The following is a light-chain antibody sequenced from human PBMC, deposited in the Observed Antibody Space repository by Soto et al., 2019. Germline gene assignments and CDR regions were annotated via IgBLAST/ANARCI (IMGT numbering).Light chain of an antibody. CDR1: QTISSW. V-gene: IGKV1-5*03. Sequence: DIQMTQSPSTLSGPVGDRVTITCRASQTISSWLAWYQQKPGKAPKLLIYKASTLKSGVPSRFSGNGSGTEFTLPISSLQPDDFATYYCLQHNTYPVTLGQGTKVDTK. CDR2: KAS. J-gene: IGKJ1*01. CDR3: LQHNTYPVT.